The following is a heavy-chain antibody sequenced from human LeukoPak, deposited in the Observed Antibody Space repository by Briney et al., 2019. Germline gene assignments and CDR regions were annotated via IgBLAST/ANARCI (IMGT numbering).Heavy chain of an antibody. J-gene: IGHJ3*02. CDR3: AREGRRYCSGGSCYSSMRDAFDI. V-gene: IGHV4-59*02. CDR1: GGSVSSYY. CDR2: LSHSGSS. D-gene: IGHD2-15*01. Sequence: PSETLSLTCTVSGGSVSSYYWSWIRRPPGRGLEWIAYLSHSGSSDSNPSLTSRVTTLVDTSKNQFSLKLSSVTAADTAVYYCAREGRRYCSGGSCYSSMRDAFDIWGQGTMVTASS.